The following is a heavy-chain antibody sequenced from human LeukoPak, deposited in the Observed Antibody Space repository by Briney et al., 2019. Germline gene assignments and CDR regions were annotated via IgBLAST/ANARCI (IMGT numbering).Heavy chain of an antibody. V-gene: IGHV3-30-3*01. J-gene: IGHJ3*02. CDR2: ISYDGSNK. Sequence: PGGSLRLSCAASGFTVSSNSMSWVRQAPGKGLEWVAVISYDGSNKYYADSVKGRFTISRDNSKNTLYLQMNSLRAEDTAVYYCARDGYNHDAFDIWGQGTMVTVSS. D-gene: IGHD5-24*01. CDR1: GFTVSSNS. CDR3: ARDGYNHDAFDI.